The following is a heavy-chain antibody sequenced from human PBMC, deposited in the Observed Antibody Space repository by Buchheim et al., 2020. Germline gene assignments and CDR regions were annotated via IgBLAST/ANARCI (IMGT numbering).Heavy chain of an antibody. J-gene: IGHJ4*02. CDR1: GFTFSGSA. D-gene: IGHD1-26*01. CDR2: IRSKANSYAT. V-gene: IGHV3-73*01. Sequence: EVQLVESGGGLVQPGGSLKLSCAASGFTFSGSAMHWVRQASGKGLEWVGRIRSKANSYATAYAASVKGRFTISRDASKNTAYLQMNSLKTEDTAVYYCTRLELSGSHGGNYFDYWGQGTL. CDR3: TRLELSGSHGGNYFDY.